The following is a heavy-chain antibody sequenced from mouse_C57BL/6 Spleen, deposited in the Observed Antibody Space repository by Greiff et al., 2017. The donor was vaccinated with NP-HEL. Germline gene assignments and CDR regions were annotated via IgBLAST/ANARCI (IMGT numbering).Heavy chain of an antibody. CDR3: AREGDVLRAMDY. J-gene: IGHJ4*01. Sequence: QVQLQQPGAELVKPGASVKLSCKASGYTFTSYWMHWVKQRPGQGLEWIGMIHPNSGSTNYNEKFKSKATLTVDKSSSTAYMQLSSLTSEDSAVYYCAREGDVLRAMDYWGQGTSVTVSS. D-gene: IGHD3-2*02. CDR1: GYTFTSYW. CDR2: IHPNSGST. V-gene: IGHV1-64*01.